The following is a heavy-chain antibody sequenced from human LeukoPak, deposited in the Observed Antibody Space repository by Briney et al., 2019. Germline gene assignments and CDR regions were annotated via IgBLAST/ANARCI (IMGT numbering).Heavy chain of an antibody. CDR2: INPSGGST. CDR1: GYTSTSYY. V-gene: IGHV1-46*01. J-gene: IGHJ4*02. D-gene: IGHD1-7*01. Sequence: GSVKVSCKASGYTSTSYYMHWMRQAPGQGLEWMGIINPSGGSTSYAQKFQGRVTMTRDKSTSTVYMELSSLRSEDTAVYYRARVGRTGTLYFDYWGQGTLVTVSS. CDR3: ARVGRTGTLYFDY.